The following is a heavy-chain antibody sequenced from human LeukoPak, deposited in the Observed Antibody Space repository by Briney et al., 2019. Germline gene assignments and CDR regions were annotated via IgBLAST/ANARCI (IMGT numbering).Heavy chain of an antibody. CDR3: ARVGSKWLVNDY. CDR1: GFAFSRSS. D-gene: IGHD6-19*01. Sequence: GGSLRLSCAASGFAFSRSSMNWVRQAPGKGLEWVSSISGGGTYILYADSVKGRFTISRDDAKNSLYLQMNSLRAEDTAVYYCARVGSKWLVNDYWGQGTLVTVSS. J-gene: IGHJ4*02. CDR2: ISGGGTYI. V-gene: IGHV3-21*01.